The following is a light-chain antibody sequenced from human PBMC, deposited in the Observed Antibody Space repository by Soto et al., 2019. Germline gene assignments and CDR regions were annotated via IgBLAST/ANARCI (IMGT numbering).Light chain of an antibody. V-gene: IGLV2-14*01. Sequence: QSALTQPPSASGSPGQSVTISCTGTSSDVGGYNYVSWYQQHPGKAPKLMIYEVSNRPSGVSNRFSGSKSGNTASLTISGLQAEDEAYYYCSSYTSSSPRVFGTGTKVTVL. CDR1: SSDVGGYNY. CDR2: EVS. J-gene: IGLJ1*01. CDR3: SSYTSSSPRV.